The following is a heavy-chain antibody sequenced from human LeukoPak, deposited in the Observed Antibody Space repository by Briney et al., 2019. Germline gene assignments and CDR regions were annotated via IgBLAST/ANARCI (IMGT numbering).Heavy chain of an antibody. CDR3: ARGPAPRPYYYYYYGMDV. CDR2: MNPNSGNT. CDR1: GYTFTSYD. V-gene: IGHV1-8*01. Sequence: ASVKVSCKASGYTFTSYDIHWVRQATGQGLEWMGWMNPNSGNTGYAQKFQGRVTMTRNTSISTAYMELSSLRSEDTAVYYCARGPAPRPYYYYYYGMDVWGQGTTVTVSS. J-gene: IGHJ6*02.